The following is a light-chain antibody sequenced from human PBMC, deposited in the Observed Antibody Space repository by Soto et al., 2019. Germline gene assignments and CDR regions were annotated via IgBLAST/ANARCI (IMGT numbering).Light chain of an antibody. Sequence: QPALTQPASVSGSPGQSVTISCTGTSSDVGSYNLVSWYQQHPGKAPKLMIYEGSKRPSGVSNRFSGSKSGNTASLTISGLQAEDEADYYCCSYAGSSTSYVLGTGTKVTVL. J-gene: IGLJ1*01. V-gene: IGLV2-23*01. CDR1: SSDVGSYNL. CDR2: EGS. CDR3: CSYAGSSTSYV.